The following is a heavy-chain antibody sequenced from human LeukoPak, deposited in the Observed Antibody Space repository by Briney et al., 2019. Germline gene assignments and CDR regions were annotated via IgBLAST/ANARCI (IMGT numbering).Heavy chain of an antibody. V-gene: IGHV3-21*04. CDR1: GFTFSSYS. J-gene: IGHJ4*02. CDR2: ISSSSSYI. CDR3: ARVEDDSGSYYYNY. D-gene: IGHD1-26*01. Sequence: GGSLRLSCAASGFTFSSYSMNWVRQAPGKGLEWVSSISSSSSYIYHADSVKGRFTISRDNAKNSLYLQMNSLRAEDTALYYCARVEDDSGSYYYNYWGQGTLVTVSS.